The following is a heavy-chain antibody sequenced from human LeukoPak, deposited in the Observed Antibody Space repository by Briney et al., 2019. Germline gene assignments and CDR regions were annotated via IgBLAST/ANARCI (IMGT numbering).Heavy chain of an antibody. D-gene: IGHD5-18*01. Sequence: SETLSLTCTVSGGSISSYYWSWIRQPPGKGLEWIGYIYYSGSTNYNPSLKSRVTISVDTSKNQFSLKLSSVTAADTAVYYCAALARGYSYGYYYYYYMDVWGKGTTVTISS. CDR1: GGSISSYY. J-gene: IGHJ6*03. CDR2: IYYSGST. V-gene: IGHV4-59*01. CDR3: AALARGYSYGYYYYYYMDV.